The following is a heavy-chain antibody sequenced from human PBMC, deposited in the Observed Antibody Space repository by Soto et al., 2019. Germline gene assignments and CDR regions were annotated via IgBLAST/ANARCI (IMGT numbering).Heavy chain of an antibody. CDR3: ASLRFFGSDV. CDR2: RSGNRGTT. D-gene: IGHD3-3*01. CDR1: GFTFSSHD. V-gene: IGHV3-48*03. J-gene: IGHJ6*02. Sequence: GASLTLSCVVSGFTFSSHDMNCVRQAPGKGPEWVARRSGNRGTTSYADSVNGRFTISIDNAKNSLYLQMNSLRAEDTAVYYCASLRFFGSDVWVQGTPLTVSS.